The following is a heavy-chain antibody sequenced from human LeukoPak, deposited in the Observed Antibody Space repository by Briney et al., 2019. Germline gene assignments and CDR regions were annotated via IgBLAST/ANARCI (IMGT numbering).Heavy chain of an antibody. CDR3: AKDVRSSDLLWPYGMDV. CDR2: ISYDGSNT. CDR1: GFTFSSYG. V-gene: IGHV3-30*18. D-gene: IGHD2-2*01. Sequence: GGSLRLSCAASGFTFSSYGMHWVRQAPGKGLEWVAVISYDGSNTYYADSVKGRFTVSRDNSKNTLYLQMNSLRAEDTAVYYCAKDVRSSDLLWPYGMDVWGQGTTVTVSS. J-gene: IGHJ6*02.